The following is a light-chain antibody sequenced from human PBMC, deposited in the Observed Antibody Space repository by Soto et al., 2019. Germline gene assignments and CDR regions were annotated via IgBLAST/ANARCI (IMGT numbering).Light chain of an antibody. CDR1: QSVSSSF. J-gene: IGKJ1*01. Sequence: EIVLTQSPGTLSLSPGERATLSCRASQSVSSSFVAWYQQSSGHPPRLLIYGASTRATGIPDRFNGSGSGTDFTLTINRLEPEDFAVYYCQHYDWSLTWTFGQGTKVEMK. CDR3: QHYDWSLTWT. V-gene: IGKV3-20*01. CDR2: GAS.